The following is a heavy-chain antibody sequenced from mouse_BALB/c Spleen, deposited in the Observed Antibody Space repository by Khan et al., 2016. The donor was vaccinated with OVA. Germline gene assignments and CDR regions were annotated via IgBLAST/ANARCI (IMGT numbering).Heavy chain of an antibody. CDR1: GYTFTSYT. CDR3: AGDGAYYRSDSWFAY. Sequence: QVQLQESGAELARPGASVKMSCKASGYTFTSYTIHWIKLRPGQGLEWIGYINPNNGYTNYNQKFQDKATLTADKSSTTAYMQLSSLTSDDSAVYNGAGDGAYYRSDSWFAYWGQGTLVTVSA. D-gene: IGHD2-14*01. V-gene: IGHV1-4*01. J-gene: IGHJ3*01. CDR2: INPNNGYT.